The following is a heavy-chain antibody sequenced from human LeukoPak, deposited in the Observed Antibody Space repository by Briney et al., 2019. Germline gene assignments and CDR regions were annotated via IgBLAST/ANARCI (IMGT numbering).Heavy chain of an antibody. CDR2: ISGSGGST. J-gene: IGHJ4*02. Sequence: GGSLRLSCAASGFTFSSYAMSWVRQAPGKGLEWASAISGSGGSTYYADSVKGRFTISRDNAKNSLYLQMNSLRAEDTAVYYCSRFVTVPGNPQDYWGQGTLVTVSS. CDR3: SRFVTVPGNPQDY. D-gene: IGHD2/OR15-2a*01. V-gene: IGHV3-23*01. CDR1: GFTFSSYA.